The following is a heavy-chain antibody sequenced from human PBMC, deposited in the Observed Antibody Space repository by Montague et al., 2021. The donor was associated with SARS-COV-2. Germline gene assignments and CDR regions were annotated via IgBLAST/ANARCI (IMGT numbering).Heavy chain of an antibody. V-gene: IGHV4-39*01. CDR2: IYYSGST. J-gene: IGHJ6*02. Sequence: SETLSLTCSVSGGSITSSSYYWGWIRQSPDKGLEWIGNIYYSGSTYYNPSLKSRVTISVDTSKYQFSLKLSSVTAADTAVYYCVSLWKYGSGSHYAPWDYYNYGVDVWGQGTTATVSS. CDR1: GGSITSSSYY. D-gene: IGHD3-10*01. CDR3: VSLWKYGSGSHYAPWDYYNYGVDV.